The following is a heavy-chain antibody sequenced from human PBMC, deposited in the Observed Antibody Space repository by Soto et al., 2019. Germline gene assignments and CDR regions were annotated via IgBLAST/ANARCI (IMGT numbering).Heavy chain of an antibody. CDR1: GGSISSGGYS. J-gene: IGHJ6*02. CDR2: IYHSGST. Sequence: PSETLSLTCAVSGGSISSGGYSWSWIRQPPGKGLEWIGYIYHSGSTYYNPSLKSRVTISVDRSKNQFSLKLSSVTAADTAVYYCARGSLSSSWYYYYGMDVWDQGTTVTVSS. V-gene: IGHV4-30-2*01. CDR3: ARGSLSSSWYYYYGMDV. D-gene: IGHD6-13*01.